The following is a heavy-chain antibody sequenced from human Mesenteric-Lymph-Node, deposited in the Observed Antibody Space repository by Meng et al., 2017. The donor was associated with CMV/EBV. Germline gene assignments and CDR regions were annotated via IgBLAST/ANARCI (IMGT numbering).Heavy chain of an antibody. CDR2: INPNTSGT. CDR1: GYTFTGYY. J-gene: IGHJ6*02. Sequence: ASVKVSCKASGYTFTGYYVHWVRQAPGQGLEWMGWINPNTSGTNYAQNFQGRVTMTRDTSISTAYMELSSLRSEDTAVYYCARRTIFGVVTPYYYGMDVWGQGTTVTVSS. V-gene: IGHV1-2*02. CDR3: ARRTIFGVVTPYYYGMDV. D-gene: IGHD3-3*01.